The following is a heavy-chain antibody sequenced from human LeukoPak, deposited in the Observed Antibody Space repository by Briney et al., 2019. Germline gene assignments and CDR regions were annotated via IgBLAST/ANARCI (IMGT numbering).Heavy chain of an antibody. CDR3: ARDLGDYDNYFDY. J-gene: IGHJ4*02. CDR1: GVSVSSGSYY. Sequence: PSETLSLTCTVSGVSVSSGSYYWSWIRQPPGKGLEWIGYIYYSGSTNYNPSLKSRVTISVDTSKNQFSLKLSSVTAADTAVYYCARDLGDYDNYFDYWGQGTLVTVSS. CDR2: IYYSGST. V-gene: IGHV4-61*01. D-gene: IGHD4-17*01.